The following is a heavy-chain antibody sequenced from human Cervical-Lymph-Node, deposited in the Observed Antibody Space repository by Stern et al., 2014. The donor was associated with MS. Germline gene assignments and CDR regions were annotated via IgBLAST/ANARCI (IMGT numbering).Heavy chain of an antibody. CDR2: ISWNSGSI. CDR1: GFTFDDYA. Sequence: QLVESGGGLVQPGRSLRLSCAASGFTFDDYAMHWVRQAPGKGLEWVSGISWNSGSIGYADSLKGRFTISRDNAKSSLYLQMNSLRAEDTALYYCAKDRNRGYSYGYSYGMDVWGQGTTVTVSS. D-gene: IGHD5-18*01. CDR3: AKDRNRGYSYGYSYGMDV. J-gene: IGHJ6*02. V-gene: IGHV3-9*01.